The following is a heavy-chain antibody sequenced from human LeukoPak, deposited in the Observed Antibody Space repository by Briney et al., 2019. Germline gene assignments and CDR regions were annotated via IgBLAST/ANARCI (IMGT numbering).Heavy chain of an antibody. CDR1: GFTFSNYR. CDR3: ARGGYYDSGSFDS. Sequence: GGSLRLSCAASGFTFSNYRMHWVRQGPGKGLVWVSCISTDGSITSYADSVKGRFTISRDNTKNTLYLQMNSLRAEDTAVYYCARGGYYDSGSFDSWGQGTLVTVSS. CDR2: ISTDGSIT. D-gene: IGHD3-10*01. V-gene: IGHV3-74*01. J-gene: IGHJ4*02.